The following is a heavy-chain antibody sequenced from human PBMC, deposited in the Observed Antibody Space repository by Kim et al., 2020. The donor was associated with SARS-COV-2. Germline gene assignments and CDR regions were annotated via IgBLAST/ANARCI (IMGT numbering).Heavy chain of an antibody. CDR3: AREWVLKKKGGWFDP. V-gene: IGHV4-39*07. Sequence: PSLKSRVTISVDTSKNQFSLQLSSVTAADTAVYYCAREWVLKKKGGWFDPWGQGTLVTVSS. J-gene: IGHJ5*02. D-gene: IGHD1-1*01.